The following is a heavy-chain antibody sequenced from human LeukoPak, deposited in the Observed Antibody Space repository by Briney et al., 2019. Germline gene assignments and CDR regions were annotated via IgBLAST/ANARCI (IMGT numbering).Heavy chain of an antibody. CDR3: ARGVVATGSSVGDLSSDGSMDV. V-gene: IGHV3-48*03. Sequence: GGSLRLSCAASGFTLSSYEMNWVRQAPGKGLEWVSYISSSGSTIYYADSVKGRFTISRDNAKNSLYLQMNSLRAEDTAVYYCARGVVATGSSVGDLSSDGSMDVWGQGTTVTVSS. D-gene: IGHD5-12*01. CDR1: GFTLSSYE. CDR2: ISSSGSTI. J-gene: IGHJ6*02.